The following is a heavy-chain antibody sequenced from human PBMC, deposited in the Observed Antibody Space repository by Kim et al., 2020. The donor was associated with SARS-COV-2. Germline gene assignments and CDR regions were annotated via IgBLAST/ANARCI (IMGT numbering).Heavy chain of an antibody. Sequence: ASVKVSCKASGYSFSRFPIHWVRQAPGQGLEWMGWTNTNTGNPIYAQGFTGRFVFSLDTSVSTAYLRISSLRSEDTAVYFCARVYDFYWGSFLFDYWGQG. CDR3: ARVYDFYWGSFLFDY. J-gene: IGHJ4*02. V-gene: IGHV7-4-1*01. CDR2: TNTNTGNP. D-gene: IGHD3-16*01. CDR1: GYSFSRFP.